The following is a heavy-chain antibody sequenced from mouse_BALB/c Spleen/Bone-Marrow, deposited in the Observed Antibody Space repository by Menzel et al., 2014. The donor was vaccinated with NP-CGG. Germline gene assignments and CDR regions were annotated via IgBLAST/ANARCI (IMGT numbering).Heavy chain of an antibody. Sequence: QTCVSRKLSCAASEFTFSDYGMAWVRQAPGKGPEGVALISTLAYSIYYADTVTGRFTISRETATNTMYPEISILRSEDSAMSYYSRAGYDGYPWYFDF. D-gene: IGHD2-3*01. V-gene: IGHV5-15*02. J-gene: IGHJ1*01. CDR3: SRAGYDGYPWYFDF. CDR1: EFTFSDYG. CDR2: ISTLAYSI.